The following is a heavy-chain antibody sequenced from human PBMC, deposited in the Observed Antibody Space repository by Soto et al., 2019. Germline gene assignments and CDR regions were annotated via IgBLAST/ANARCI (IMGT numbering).Heavy chain of an antibody. J-gene: IGHJ6*02. CDR1: GGSLSNFG. Sequence: QVQLVQSGAEVKKPGSSVKVSCTASGGSLSNFGISWVRQAPGQGLEWMGAIIPVFGTPNYAQKFQDRVTINADESTTTVYMEVRSLTSEDTAVYYCARGDATTRVVTTYYDMDVWGQGTTVTVSS. CDR3: ARGDATTRVVTTYYDMDV. D-gene: IGHD4-17*01. V-gene: IGHV1-69*12. CDR2: IIPVFGTP.